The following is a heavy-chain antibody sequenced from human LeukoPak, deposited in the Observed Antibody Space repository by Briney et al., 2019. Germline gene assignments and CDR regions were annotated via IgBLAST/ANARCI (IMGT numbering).Heavy chain of an antibody. CDR1: GGSISNCY. CDR3: ARSDTNAWYDY. J-gene: IGHJ4*02. Sequence: PSETLSLTCTISGGSISNCYWSWMRQSPGKGLEWIGYIYYSGTTNYNPSLKSRVSLSVDTSKNQFSLKLASVTAADTAVYYCARSDTNAWYDYWGQGTLVTVSS. D-gene: IGHD6-13*01. CDR2: IYYSGTT. V-gene: IGHV4-59*01.